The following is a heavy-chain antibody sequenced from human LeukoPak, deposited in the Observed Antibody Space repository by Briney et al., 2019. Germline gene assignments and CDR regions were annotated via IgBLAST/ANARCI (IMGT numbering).Heavy chain of an antibody. D-gene: IGHD3-22*01. J-gene: IGHJ4*02. CDR1: GGSFSDYY. CDR3: ARDSRGYYDSSGYFDY. V-gene: IGHV4-34*01. CDR2: INHSGST. Sequence: PSETLSLTCAVFGGSFSDYYWTWIRQSPGQGLEWIGQINHSGSTNYNPSLKSRVTIAVDTSKNHFSLKLSSVTAADTAVYYCARDSRGYYDSSGYFDYWGQGTLVTVSS.